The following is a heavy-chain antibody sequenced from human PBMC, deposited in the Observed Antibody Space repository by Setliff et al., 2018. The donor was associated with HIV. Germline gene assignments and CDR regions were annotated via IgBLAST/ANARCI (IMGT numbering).Heavy chain of an antibody. CDR2: IYYSGST. Sequence: PSETLSLTCTVSGGSISSHYWGWIRQPPGKGLEWIGLIYYSGSTNYSPSLKSRVSISVDMSKNQFSLNLSSVTAADTAVYYCARGSSSIFGVLVLLPHSYYYMDVWGKGTTVTV. CDR1: GGSISSHY. J-gene: IGHJ6*03. V-gene: IGHV4-59*11. CDR3: ARGSSSIFGVLVLLPHSYYYMDV. D-gene: IGHD3-3*01.